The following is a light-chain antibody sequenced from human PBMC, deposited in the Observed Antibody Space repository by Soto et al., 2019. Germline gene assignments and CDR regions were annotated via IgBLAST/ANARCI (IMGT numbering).Light chain of an antibody. CDR2: AVS. CDR1: QSVKTY. CDR3: QQSYSPTLT. Sequence: DIHMTQSPSSLSASVGDRVTISCRASQSVKTYVTWYQQKPGKAPKALIYAVSSLQSGVTSRFSGSRSVTDFTLTVSGLQPEDFGTYVCQQSYSPTLTFGGGTTVVIK. J-gene: IGKJ4*01. V-gene: IGKV1-39*01.